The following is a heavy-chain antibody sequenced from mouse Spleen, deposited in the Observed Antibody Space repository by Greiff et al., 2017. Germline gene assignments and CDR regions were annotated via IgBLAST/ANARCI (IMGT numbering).Heavy chain of an antibody. Sequence: EVQLQQSVAELVRPGASVKLSCTASGFNIKNTYMHWVKQRPEQGLERIGRIDPANGNTKYAPKFQGKATITADTSSNTAYLQLSSLTSEDTAIYYCARGLTGTRRNYYFDYWGQGTTLTVSS. CDR2: IDPANGNT. J-gene: IGHJ2*01. D-gene: IGHD4-1*01. CDR3: ARGLTGTRRNYYFDY. V-gene: IGHV14-3*01. CDR1: GFNIKNTY.